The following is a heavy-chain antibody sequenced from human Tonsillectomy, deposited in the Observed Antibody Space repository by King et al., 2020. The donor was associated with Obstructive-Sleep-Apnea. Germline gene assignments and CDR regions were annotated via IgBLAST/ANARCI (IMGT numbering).Heavy chain of an antibody. J-gene: IGHJ4*02. CDR3: ARGSTSGSSDY. D-gene: IGHD1-26*01. CDR2: ISSSSSYI. CDR1: GFTFSSYN. Sequence: VQLVESGGGLVKPGGSLRLSCAASGFTFSSYNMNWVRQAPGKGLEWVSSISSSSSYIYYADSVKGRFTISRDNAKNSLYLQMSSLRAEDTALYYCARGSTSGSSDYWGQGTLVTVSS. V-gene: IGHV3-21*01.